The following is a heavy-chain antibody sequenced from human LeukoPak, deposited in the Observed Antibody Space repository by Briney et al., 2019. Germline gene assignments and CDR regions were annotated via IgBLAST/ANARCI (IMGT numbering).Heavy chain of an antibody. D-gene: IGHD3-22*01. V-gene: IGHV4-4*07. J-gene: IGHJ4*02. CDR1: GGSISSYS. CDR2: IYSSGST. Sequence: SETLSLTCTVSGGSISSYSWSWIRQPAGKGLEWIGRIYSSGSTNYNPSLKSRVTISVDTSKNQFSLKLSSVTAADTAVYYCARERDYYDSSGVLFDYWGQGTLVTVSS. CDR3: ARERDYYDSSGVLFDY.